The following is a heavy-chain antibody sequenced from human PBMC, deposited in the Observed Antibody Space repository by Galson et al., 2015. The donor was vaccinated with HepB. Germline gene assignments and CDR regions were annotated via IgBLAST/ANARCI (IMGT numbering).Heavy chain of an antibody. CDR3: ARDTPGYYDFWSGYLQGGYGMDV. Sequence: SVKVSCKASGYTFTGYYMHWVRQAPGQGLEWMGWINPNSGGTNYAQKFQGWVTMTRDTSISTAYMELSRLRSDDTAVYYCARDTPGYYDFWSGYLQGGYGMDVWGQGTTVTVSS. J-gene: IGHJ6*02. CDR2: INPNSGGT. V-gene: IGHV1-2*04. D-gene: IGHD3-3*01. CDR1: GYTFTGYY.